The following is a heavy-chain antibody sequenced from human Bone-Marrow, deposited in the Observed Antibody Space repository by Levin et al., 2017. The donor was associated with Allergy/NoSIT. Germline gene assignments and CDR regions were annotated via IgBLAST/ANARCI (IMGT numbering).Heavy chain of an antibody. CDR3: ARGYYGAGTSTSVGYYYFYMDV. V-gene: IGHV4-30-2*01. CDR2: IYPSGGT. CDR1: GGSISSGGYS. Sequence: SETLSLTCAVSGGSISSGGYSWNWIRQPPGKGLEWIGYIYPSGGTYYNASLKSRVTMSVDRSKNQISLRLTPVTAADTAVYYCARGYYGAGTSTSVGYYYFYMDVWGKGTTVTVSS. J-gene: IGHJ6*03. D-gene: IGHD3-10*01.